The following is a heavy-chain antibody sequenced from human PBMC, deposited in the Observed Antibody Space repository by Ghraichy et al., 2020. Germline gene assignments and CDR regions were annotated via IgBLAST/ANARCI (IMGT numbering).Heavy chain of an antibody. J-gene: IGHJ6*03. D-gene: IGHD2-2*01. CDR2: ISGSGGST. V-gene: IGHV3-23*01. CDR3: AYCSSTSCQYYYYYMDV. Sequence: GGSLRLSCAASGFTFSSYAMSWVRQAPGKGLEWVSAISGSGGSTYYADSVKGRFTISRDNSKNTLYLQMNSLRAEDTAVYYCAYCSSTSCQYYYYYMDVWGKGTTVTVSS. CDR1: GFTFSSYA.